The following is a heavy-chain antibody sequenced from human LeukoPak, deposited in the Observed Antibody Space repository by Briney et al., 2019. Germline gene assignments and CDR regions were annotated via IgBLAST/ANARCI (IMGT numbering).Heavy chain of an antibody. CDR3: ARGVVRGVTPYYYYYGMDV. CDR1: GYTFTSYG. D-gene: IGHD3-10*01. V-gene: IGHV1-18*01. J-gene: IGHJ6*02. CDR2: ISAYNGNT. Sequence: GASVKVSCKASGYTFTSYGISWVRQAPGQGLEWMGWISAYNGNTNYAQKLQGRVTMTTDTSTSTAYMELRSLRSDDTAVYYCARGVVRGVTPYYYYYGMDVWGQGTTVTVSS.